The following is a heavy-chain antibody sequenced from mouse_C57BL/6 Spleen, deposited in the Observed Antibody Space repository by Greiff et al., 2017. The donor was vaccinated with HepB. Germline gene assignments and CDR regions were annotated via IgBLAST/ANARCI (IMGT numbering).Heavy chain of an antibody. CDR2: INPNNGGT. D-gene: IGHD2-1*01. J-gene: IGHJ3*01. V-gene: IGHV1-26*01. Sequence: EVQLQQSGPELVKPGASVKISCKASGYTFTDYYMNWVKQSHGKSLEWIGDINPNNGGTSYNQKFKGKATLTVDKSSSTAYMELRSLTSEDSAVYYCASGDGNYEAYWGQGTLVTVSA. CDR3: ASGDGNYEAY. CDR1: GYTFTDYY.